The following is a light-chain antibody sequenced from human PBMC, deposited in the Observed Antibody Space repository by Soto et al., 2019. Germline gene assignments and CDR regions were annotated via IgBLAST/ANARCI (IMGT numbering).Light chain of an antibody. V-gene: IGKV1-33*01. CDR3: QQYDNLLIT. CDR2: DAS. CDR1: QDISDY. J-gene: IGKJ4*01. Sequence: DIQMTQSPSSLSASVGDRVTITCQASQDISDYLNWYHQTPAKAPKLLIYDASILETGVPSRFSGSGSGTDFTFTISSLQPEDIGTYYCQQYDNLLITFGGGTKVEIK.